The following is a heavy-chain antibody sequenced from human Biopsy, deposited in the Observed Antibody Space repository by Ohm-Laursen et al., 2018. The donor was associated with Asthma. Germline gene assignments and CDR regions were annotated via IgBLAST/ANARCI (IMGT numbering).Heavy chain of an antibody. Sequence: SLRLSCAASGFSFDDCAMHWVRQAPGKGLEWVSSISWNSGNIDYADSVKGRFTISRDNAKNTLYLQVNSLRGDDTAVYYCARGKTWGRSYYFDYWGQETLVTVSS. CDR3: ARGKTWGRSYYFDY. CDR1: GFSFDDCA. J-gene: IGHJ4*02. D-gene: IGHD6-6*01. V-gene: IGHV3-9*01. CDR2: ISWNSGNI.